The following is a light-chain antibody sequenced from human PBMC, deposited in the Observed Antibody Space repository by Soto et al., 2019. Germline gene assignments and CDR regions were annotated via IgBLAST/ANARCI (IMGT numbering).Light chain of an antibody. J-gene: IGLJ1*01. V-gene: IGLV2-14*01. CDR2: EVN. Sequence: QSVLTQPASVSGSPGQSITISCTGSSRDVGGYDYVSWYQQHPGKAPKLMIFEVNRRPSGVSDRFSGSKSGNTASLTISGLQTEDEADYYCSSYTNTDTSDVFGIGTKVTV. CDR1: SRDVGGYDY. CDR3: SSYTNTDTSDV.